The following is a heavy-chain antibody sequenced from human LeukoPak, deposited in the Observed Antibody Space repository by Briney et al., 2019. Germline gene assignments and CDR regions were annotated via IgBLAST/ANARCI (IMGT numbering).Heavy chain of an antibody. Sequence: GGSLRLSCAASGFTFSSYSMNWVRQAPGKGLEWVSSISSSSSYIYYADSVKGRFTISRDNAKNSLYLRMNSLRAEDTAVYYCARDSSEKGGCFDYWGQGTLVTVSS. D-gene: IGHD2-15*01. J-gene: IGHJ4*02. CDR2: ISSSSSYI. V-gene: IGHV3-21*01. CDR1: GFTFSSYS. CDR3: ARDSSEKGGCFDY.